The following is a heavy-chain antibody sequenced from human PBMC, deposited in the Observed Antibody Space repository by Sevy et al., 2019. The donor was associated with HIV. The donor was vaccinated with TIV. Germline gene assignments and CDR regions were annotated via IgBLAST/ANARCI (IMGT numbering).Heavy chain of an antibody. CDR3: AREGCTRPHDY. CDR2: LSFGCGKI. J-gene: IGHJ4*02. CDR1: GFAFYDYS. Sequence: GGSLRLSCAASGFAFYDYSMSWIRQAPGKGLEWVATLSFGCGKINYADSVKGRFTISRYNSKNSFYLQMDNLGVEDTALYYCAREGCTRPHDYWGQGTRVTVSS. V-gene: IGHV3-23*01. D-gene: IGHD2-8*01.